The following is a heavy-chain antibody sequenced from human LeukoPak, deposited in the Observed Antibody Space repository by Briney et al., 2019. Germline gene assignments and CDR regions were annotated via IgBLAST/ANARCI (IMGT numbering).Heavy chain of an antibody. J-gene: IGHJ4*02. CDR2: INPNSGGT. CDR3: ARAGGYCGRISCPYYFDY. CDR1: GYTFTGYY. V-gene: IGHV1-2*02. D-gene: IGHD2-15*01. Sequence: ASVKVSCKTSGYTFTGYYMHWVRQAPGQGLEWMGWINPNSGGTNYAQKFQGRVTMTRDTSISTAYMELSRLRSDDTAVYYCARAGGYCGRISCPYYFDYWGQGSLVAVSS.